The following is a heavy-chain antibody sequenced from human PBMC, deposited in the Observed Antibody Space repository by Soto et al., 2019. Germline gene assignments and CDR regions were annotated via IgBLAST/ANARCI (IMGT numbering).Heavy chain of an antibody. Sequence: SSVKVSCKASRYTFTSYGISWVRQAPGQGLEGMGWISAYNGNTNYAQKLQGRVTMTTDTSTSTAYMELSSLRADDTAVYYCARVESIYDFCSGGNNYFDYWGQGTLVTVSS. V-gene: IGHV1-18*01. CDR3: ARVESIYDFCSGGNNYFDY. D-gene: IGHD3-3*01. CDR1: RYTFTSYG. CDR2: ISAYNGNT. J-gene: IGHJ4*02.